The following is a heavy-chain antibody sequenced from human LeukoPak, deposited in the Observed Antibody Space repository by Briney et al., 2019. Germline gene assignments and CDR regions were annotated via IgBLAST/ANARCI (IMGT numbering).Heavy chain of an antibody. CDR3: AKVFYTSSFDF. CDR1: GFTFSTYA. D-gene: IGHD2/OR15-2a*01. Sequence: PGGSLRLSCAASGFTFSTYAMHWVRQAPGKGLEWVAFVRYDGSDKYYADTVKGRFTISRDNSKKTVSLQMNGLRVDDTAVYFCAKVFYTSSFDFSGQGILVTVSP. CDR2: VRYDGSDK. J-gene: IGHJ4*02. V-gene: IGHV3-30*02.